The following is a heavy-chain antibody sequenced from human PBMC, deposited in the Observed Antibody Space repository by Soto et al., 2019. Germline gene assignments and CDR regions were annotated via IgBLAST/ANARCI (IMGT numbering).Heavy chain of an antibody. CDR1: GGTFSSYA. Sequence: ASVKVSCKASGGTFSSYAISWVRQAPGQGLEWMGRISAYNGNTNYAQKLQGRVTMTTDTSTSTAYMELRSLRSDDTAVYYCARAAGYGSWSFYPYNHNWFYPWGQGTLVPVSS. V-gene: IGHV1-18*01. D-gene: IGHD3-10*01. CDR3: ARAAGYGSWSFYPYNHNWFYP. J-gene: IGHJ5*02. CDR2: ISAYNGNT.